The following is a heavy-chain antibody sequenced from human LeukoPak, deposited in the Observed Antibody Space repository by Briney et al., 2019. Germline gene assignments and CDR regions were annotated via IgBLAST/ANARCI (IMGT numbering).Heavy chain of an antibody. CDR3: ARSLRPPYCSSTSCYSDY. Sequence: PSETLSLTCTVSGSSFSSYYWSWIRQPPGKGLEWIGEINHSGSTNYNPSLKSRVTISVDTSKNQFSLKLSSVTAADTAVYYCARSLRPPYCSSTSCYSDYWGQGTLVTVSS. CDR1: GSSFSSYY. CDR2: INHSGST. D-gene: IGHD2-2*01. J-gene: IGHJ4*02. V-gene: IGHV4-34*01.